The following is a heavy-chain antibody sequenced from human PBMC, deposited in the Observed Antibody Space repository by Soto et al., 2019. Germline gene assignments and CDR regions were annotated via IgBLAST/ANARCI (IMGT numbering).Heavy chain of an antibody. J-gene: IGHJ1*01. Sequence: ASVKVSCKASCYNFVNYFITVFLHSPLQGLELLGCISPYNGNTKYAQKIQCRVIITTDTSTTTAYLELLSLTSDDTAVYYCARGILHW. CDR3: ARGILH. D-gene: IGHD3-3*01. CDR2: ISPYNGNT. V-gene: IGHV1-18*01. CDR1: CYNFVNYF.